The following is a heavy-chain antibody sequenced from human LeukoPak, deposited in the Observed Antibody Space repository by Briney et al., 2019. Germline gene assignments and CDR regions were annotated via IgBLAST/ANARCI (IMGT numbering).Heavy chain of an antibody. V-gene: IGHV4-59*01. D-gene: IGHD3-10*01. CDR1: GGSISSYY. J-gene: IGHJ4*02. CDR3: ARTYGSGSYYTPIFDY. CDR2: IYHSGST. Sequence: SETLSLTCTVPGGSISSYYRSWIRQPPGKGLEWIGYIYHSGSTNYNPSLKSRVTISVDTSKNQFSLKLSSVTAADTAVYYCARTYGSGSYYTPIFDYWGQGTLVTVSS.